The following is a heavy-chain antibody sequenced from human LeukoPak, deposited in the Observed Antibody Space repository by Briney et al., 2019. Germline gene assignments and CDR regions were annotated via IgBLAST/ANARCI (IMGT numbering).Heavy chain of an antibody. Sequence: PGGSLRLSCAASGFTFSSYWMSWVRQAPGKGLEWVANIKQDGSEEGYVDSVKGRFTIFRDNAKNSLFLQMNTLRAEDTAVYYCARDPYSSTWSYGMDVWGQGTTVTVSS. V-gene: IGHV3-7*05. J-gene: IGHJ6*02. CDR1: GFTFSSYW. D-gene: IGHD6-6*01. CDR2: IKQDGSEE. CDR3: ARDPYSSTWSYGMDV.